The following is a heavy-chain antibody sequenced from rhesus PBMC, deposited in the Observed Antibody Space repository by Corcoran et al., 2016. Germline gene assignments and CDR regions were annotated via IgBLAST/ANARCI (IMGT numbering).Heavy chain of an antibody. CDR1: GGSISDDDF. CDR3: ARVSTTSDGLNS. J-gene: IGHJ6*01. V-gene: IGHV4-106*01. CDR2: IYGSGGGT. Sequence: QVQLQESGPGLVKSSETLSLTCAVSGGSISDDDFWDWLRQPPGKGLEWIGYIYGSGGGTNYNPSLKNRAPISIDTSKNQFSLKLTSVTAADTAVYHCARVSTTSDGLNSWGQGVVVTVSS. D-gene: IGHD2-2*01.